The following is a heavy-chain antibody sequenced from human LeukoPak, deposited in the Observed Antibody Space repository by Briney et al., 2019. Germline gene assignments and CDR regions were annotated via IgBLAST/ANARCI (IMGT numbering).Heavy chain of an antibody. Sequence: SETLSLTCAVYGGSFSGYYWNWIRQPPGKGLEWIGEINHSGSTNYNPSLKSRVTISVDTSKNQFSLKLSSVTAADTAVYYCARVIVVVVAATLDGMDVWGQGTTVTVSS. D-gene: IGHD2-15*01. CDR3: ARVIVVVVAATLDGMDV. J-gene: IGHJ6*02. CDR1: GGSFSGYY. V-gene: IGHV4-34*01. CDR2: INHSGST.